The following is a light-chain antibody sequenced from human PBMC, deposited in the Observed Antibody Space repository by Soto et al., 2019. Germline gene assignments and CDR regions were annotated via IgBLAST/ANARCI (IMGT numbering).Light chain of an antibody. CDR2: AAS. Sequence: EIVLMQSPGTLSLSPGERATLSCRASQTMTRAYVAWYQQKPGQAPRLLIYAASYRATGISDTFSGSGSGTDFSLTISRLEPEDSAVYYCHQYHSPPQPFGQGTKVEIK. V-gene: IGKV3-20*01. J-gene: IGKJ2*01. CDR3: HQYHSPPQP. CDR1: QTMTRAY.